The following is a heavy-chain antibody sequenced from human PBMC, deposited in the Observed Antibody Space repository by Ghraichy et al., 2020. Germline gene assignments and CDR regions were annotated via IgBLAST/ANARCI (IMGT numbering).Heavy chain of an antibody. CDR3: ARGLKSRDGSRGSDY. J-gene: IGHJ4*02. D-gene: IGHD5-24*01. CDR1: GFTFSSYS. V-gene: IGHV3-21*01. Sequence: GGSLRLSCAASGFTFSSYSMNWVRQAPGKGLEWVSSISSSSSYIYYADSVKGRFTISRDNAKNSLYLQMNSLRAEDTAVYYCARGLKSRDGSRGSDYWGQGTLVTVSS. CDR2: ISSSSSYI.